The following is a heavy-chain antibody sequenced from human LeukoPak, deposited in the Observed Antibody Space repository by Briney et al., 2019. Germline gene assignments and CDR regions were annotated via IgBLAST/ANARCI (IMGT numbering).Heavy chain of an antibody. CDR1: GFTFSSYG. CDR2: ISGSGGST. CDR3: ATDRYYGGNTDY. J-gene: IGHJ4*02. D-gene: IGHD4-23*01. V-gene: IGHV3-23*01. Sequence: GGSLRLSCTASGFTFSSYGMNWVRQAPGKGLEWVSGISGSGGSTYYADSVKGRFTISRDNSKNTLYLQMNSLRAEDTAVYYCATDRYYGGNTDYWGQGALVTVSS.